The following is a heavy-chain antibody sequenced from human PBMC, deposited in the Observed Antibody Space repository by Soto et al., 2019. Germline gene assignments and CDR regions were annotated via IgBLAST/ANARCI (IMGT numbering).Heavy chain of an antibody. CDR1: GFTFSDYA. D-gene: IGHD1-26*01. V-gene: IGHV3-23*01. CDR2: TSSGGGSP. Sequence: LRLSCAASGFTFSDYAMSWVRQAPGKGLEWVSSTSSGGGSPYYADSVKGRFTISRNNSKNTLFLQMNSLRAEDTAVYYCAKGDGRIVPRHFDYWGQGTLVTVSS. J-gene: IGHJ4*02. CDR3: AKGDGRIVPRHFDY.